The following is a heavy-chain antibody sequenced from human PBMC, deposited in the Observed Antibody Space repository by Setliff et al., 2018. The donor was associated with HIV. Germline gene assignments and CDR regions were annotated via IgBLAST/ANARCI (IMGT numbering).Heavy chain of an antibody. V-gene: IGHV1-2*02. D-gene: IGHD1-26*01. CDR1: GYTLTEVS. Sequence: ASVKVSCKISGYTLTEVSMHWVRQAPGKGLEWMGWINPNSGDTNYAQKFEGRVTVTRDTSINTVYMEVSSLRSDDTAVYYCSRDVGVPGRGNALDYWGQGTQVTVSS. CDR2: INPNSGDT. CDR3: SRDVGVPGRGNALDY. J-gene: IGHJ4*02.